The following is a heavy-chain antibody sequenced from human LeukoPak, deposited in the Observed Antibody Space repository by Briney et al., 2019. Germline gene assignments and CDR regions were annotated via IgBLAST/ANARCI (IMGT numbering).Heavy chain of an antibody. CDR1: GFTLRSYV. D-gene: IGHD2-21*02. Sequence: GGSLRLSCVASGFTLRSYVMNWVRQTQGQGLEWVSSISGSGDSTFYADSVKGRFSISRDNSKNTLYLQVNGLRTEDTAVYYCAKDRLLNCRGDCYIFDYWGQGTVVTVSS. J-gene: IGHJ4*02. CDR3: AKDRLLNCRGDCYIFDY. CDR2: ISGSGDST. V-gene: IGHV3-23*01.